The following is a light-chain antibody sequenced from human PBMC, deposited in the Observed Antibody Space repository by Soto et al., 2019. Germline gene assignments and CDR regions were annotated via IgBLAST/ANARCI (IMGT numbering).Light chain of an antibody. J-gene: IGLJ2*01. CDR3: SSHTTSSPPVL. Sequence: QSALTQPASVSGSPGQSITISCTGTSSDVGAFNFVSWYQQHPGKAPKLMIYDVRNRPSGVSDRFSGSKSGNTASLTIYGLQAEDQADYYCSSHTTSSPPVLFGGGTKVTVL. V-gene: IGLV2-14*03. CDR1: SSDVGAFNF. CDR2: DVR.